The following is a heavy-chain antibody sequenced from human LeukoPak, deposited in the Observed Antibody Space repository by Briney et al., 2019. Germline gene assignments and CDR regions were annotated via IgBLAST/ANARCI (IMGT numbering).Heavy chain of an antibody. CDR3: AKDGGQDIVVVPAAIDYYYYYMDV. J-gene: IGHJ6*03. CDR1: GFTFRSYG. Sequence: PGGSLRLSCAASGFTFRSYGMHWVRQAPGKGLEWVAFIRYDGSNKYYADSVKGRFTISRDNSKNTLYLQMNSLRAEDTAVYYCAKDGGQDIVVVPAAIDYYYYYMDVWGKGTTVTVSS. CDR2: IRYDGSNK. D-gene: IGHD2-2*02. V-gene: IGHV3-30*02.